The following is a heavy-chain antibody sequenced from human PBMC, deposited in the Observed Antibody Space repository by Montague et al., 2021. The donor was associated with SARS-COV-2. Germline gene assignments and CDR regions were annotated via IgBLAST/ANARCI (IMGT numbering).Heavy chain of an antibody. V-gene: IGHV4-61*02. CDR3: ARESLHLSGYYNDYFDY. J-gene: IGHJ4*02. CDR1: GGSISSASYY. D-gene: IGHD3-9*01. CDR2: IYTSGST. Sequence: TLSLTCTVSGGSISSASYYWNWIRQPAGKGLEWIGRIYTSGSTNYNPSLKSRVTISVDTSKNQFSLKLSSVTAADTAVYYCARESLHLSGYYNDYFDYWGQGTHVTVSS.